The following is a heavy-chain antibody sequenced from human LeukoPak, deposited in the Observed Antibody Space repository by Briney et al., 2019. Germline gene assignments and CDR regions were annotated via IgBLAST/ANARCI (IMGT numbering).Heavy chain of an antibody. CDR2: IYYSGST. Sequence: SETLSLTCTVSGGSISSYYWSWIRQSPGKGLEWIGYIYYSGSTNYNPSLKSRVTISVDTSKNQFSLKLSSVTAADTAVYYCARHYDFWSGYYRVNWFDPWGQGTLVTVSS. J-gene: IGHJ5*02. V-gene: IGHV4-59*01. CDR1: GGSISSYY. D-gene: IGHD3-3*01. CDR3: ARHYDFWSGYYRVNWFDP.